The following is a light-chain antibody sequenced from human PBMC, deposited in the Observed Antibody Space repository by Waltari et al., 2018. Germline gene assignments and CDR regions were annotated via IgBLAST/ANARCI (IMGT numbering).Light chain of an antibody. CDR1: SSNIGAGYD. J-gene: IGLJ2*01. V-gene: IGLV1-40*01. Sequence: QSVLTQPPSVSGAPGQRVTISCTGRSSNIGAGYDVHWYQQLPGTAPKLLISGNSNRPSGVPDRFSGSKSGTSASLAITGLQAEDEADYYCQSYDSSLSVVFGGGTKLTVL. CDR3: QSYDSSLSVV. CDR2: GNS.